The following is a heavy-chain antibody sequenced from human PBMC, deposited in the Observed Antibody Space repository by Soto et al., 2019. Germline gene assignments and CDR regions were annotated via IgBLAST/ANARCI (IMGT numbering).Heavy chain of an antibody. D-gene: IGHD3-16*02. CDR1: GFTFASYV. CDR2: ISATGGST. Sequence: GGSLRLSCAGSGFTFASYVMTWVRQAPGKGLEWVSSISATGGSTYYAGSVKGRFTISRDNSKNTLYLQMNSLRAEDTAIYYCANAEHPRRSIGFDYWGQGTLVTV. V-gene: IGHV3-23*01. J-gene: IGHJ4*02. CDR3: ANAEHPRRSIGFDY.